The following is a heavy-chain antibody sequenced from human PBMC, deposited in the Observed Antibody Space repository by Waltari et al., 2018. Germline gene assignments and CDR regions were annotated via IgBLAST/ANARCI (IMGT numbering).Heavy chain of an antibody. D-gene: IGHD3-10*01. V-gene: IGHV1-2*02. CDR2: INPNSGGT. CDR1: GYRFTAST. CDR3: ARGSGYFDS. J-gene: IGHJ4*02. Sequence: QVQLVQSGAEVKKPGDSVKVSCKASGYRFTASTMHWVRQAPGQGLEWMGWINPNSGGTNYAQKFQGRVTMTRDTSISTAYMELRRLRSDDTAVYYCARGSGYFDSWGQGSLVTVSS.